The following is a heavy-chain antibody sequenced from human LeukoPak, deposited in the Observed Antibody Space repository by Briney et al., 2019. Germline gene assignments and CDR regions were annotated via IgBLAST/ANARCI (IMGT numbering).Heavy chain of an antibody. V-gene: IGHV3-30*18. D-gene: IGHD6-19*01. CDR3: AKAGSSGSFDS. Sequence: GKSLRLSCAASGFTLSSYAMHWVRQAPGKGLEWVALISYDGYNKYYADSVKGRFTISRDNSKNTVYLQMNSLRADDTAIFYCAKAGSSGSFDSWGQGTHVTVSS. CDR2: ISYDGYNK. CDR1: GFTLSSYA. J-gene: IGHJ4*02.